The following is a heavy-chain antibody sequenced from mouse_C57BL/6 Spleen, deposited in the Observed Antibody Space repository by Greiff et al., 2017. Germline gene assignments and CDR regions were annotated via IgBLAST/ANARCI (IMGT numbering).Heavy chain of an antibody. Sequence: QVQLQQSGAELVRPGTSVKVSCKASGYAFTNYLIEWVKQRPGQGLEWIGVINPGSGGTKYNEKFKGKATLTADKSSSTAYMQLSSLTSEDSAVYFCASGGYGFADWGQGTLVTVAA. CDR2: INPGSGGT. D-gene: IGHD3-1*01. CDR3: ASGGYGFAD. CDR1: GYAFTNYL. J-gene: IGHJ3*01. V-gene: IGHV1-54*01.